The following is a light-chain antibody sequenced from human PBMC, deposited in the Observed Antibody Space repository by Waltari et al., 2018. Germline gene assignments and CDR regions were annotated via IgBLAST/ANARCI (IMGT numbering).Light chain of an antibody. J-gene: IGLJ1*01. CDR3: FSYTSFNTRV. CDR2: DVS. CDR1: SSDVGRYNF. V-gene: IGLV2-14*03. Sequence: QSALTQPASVSGSPGQSITISCPGTSSDVGRYNFVSWFQQHPGNAPNLVIPDVSDRPSGVSSRFSGSKSGNTASLTISGLQAEDEADYYCFSYTSFNTRVFGTGTKVTVL.